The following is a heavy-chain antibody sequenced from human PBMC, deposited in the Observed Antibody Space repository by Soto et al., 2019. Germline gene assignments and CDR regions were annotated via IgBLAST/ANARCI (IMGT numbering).Heavy chain of an antibody. Sequence: SETLSLTCTVPGDSIISGGYYWSWIRQPPGKGLEWVGHIYNSGVTYYNPSLESRVSISVDKSKNQFSLKVTSVTAADTAVYYGATPTPRRGAMITNINFDFWGQGIPVTVSS. CDR1: GDSIISGGYY. CDR2: IYNSGVT. D-gene: IGHD3-10*01. V-gene: IGHV4-31*03. J-gene: IGHJ4*02. CDR3: ATPTPRRGAMITNINFDF.